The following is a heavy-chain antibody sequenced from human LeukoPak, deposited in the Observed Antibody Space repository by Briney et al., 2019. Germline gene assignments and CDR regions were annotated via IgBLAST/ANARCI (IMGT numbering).Heavy chain of an antibody. D-gene: IGHD6-6*01. CDR3: ARLSSTLYYSMDV. J-gene: IGHJ6*02. Sequence: SETLFLTCAVSGGSISSYYWTWIRQPPGKGLEWVGYIQNSAIYRAKIKSSPSLQSRVSLSIDTSKNQVSLTVNSVTAADTAVYYCARLSSTLYYSMDVWGPGTAVTVSS. V-gene: IGHV4-59*08. CDR2: IQNSAIYRAKI. CDR1: GGSISSYY.